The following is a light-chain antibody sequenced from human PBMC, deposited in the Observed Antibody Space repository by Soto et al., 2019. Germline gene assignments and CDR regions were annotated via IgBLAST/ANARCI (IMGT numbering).Light chain of an antibody. V-gene: IGLV2-14*03. CDR1: SSDIGGYNY. J-gene: IGLJ2*01. Sequence: QSALTQPASVSGAPGQSITISCTGTSSDIGGYNYVSWYQQHPDKAPKLILYDVTYRPSGISSRFSGSKSGNTASLTISGLQAEDEADYFCSSYTPSSTVLFGGGTKVTVL. CDR2: DVT. CDR3: SSYTPSSTVL.